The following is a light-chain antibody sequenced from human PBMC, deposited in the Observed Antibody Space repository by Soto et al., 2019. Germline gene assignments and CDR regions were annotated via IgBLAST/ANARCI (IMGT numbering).Light chain of an antibody. CDR1: QSLLHSNGYNY. J-gene: IGKJ1*01. V-gene: IGKV2-28*01. Sequence: DIVMTQSPLSLSVTPGEPASISCRSSQSLLHSNGYNYLDWYLQKPGQSPQLLIYFVSNRASGVPDRFSGSGSGTGFTLKISRVEPEDVGVYYCMQALQTRTFGQGTKVDIK. CDR3: MQALQTRT. CDR2: FVS.